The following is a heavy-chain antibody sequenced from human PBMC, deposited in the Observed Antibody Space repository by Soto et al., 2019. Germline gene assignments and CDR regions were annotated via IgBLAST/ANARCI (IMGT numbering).Heavy chain of an antibody. V-gene: IGHV1-46*01. J-gene: IGHJ4*02. D-gene: IGHD1-26*01. CDR3: AREAGATAWGDY. Sequence: QVQLVQSGAEVKKPGASVKVSCKASGYTFTSYYMHWVRQAPGQGLEWMGIINPSGGSTSYAQKFQGRVTMTRDTSTSTVYMELSSLISEDTAVYYCAREAGATAWGDYWGQGTLVTVSS. CDR2: INPSGGST. CDR1: GYTFTSYY.